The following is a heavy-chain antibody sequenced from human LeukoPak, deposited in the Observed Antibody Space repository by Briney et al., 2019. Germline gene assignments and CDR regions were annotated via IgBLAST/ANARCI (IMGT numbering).Heavy chain of an antibody. CDR3: ARGPFQDDILTGYPLTAVAFDY. Sequence: SETLSLTCTVSGGSISSSSYSWGWIRQPPGKGLEWIGSIYYSGNTCYNPSLKSRVTISVDTSKNQFSLKLSSVTAADTAVYYCARGPFQDDILTGYPLTAVAFDYWGQGTLVTVSS. V-gene: IGHV4-39*07. D-gene: IGHD3-9*01. J-gene: IGHJ4*02. CDR2: IYYSGNT. CDR1: GGSISSSSYS.